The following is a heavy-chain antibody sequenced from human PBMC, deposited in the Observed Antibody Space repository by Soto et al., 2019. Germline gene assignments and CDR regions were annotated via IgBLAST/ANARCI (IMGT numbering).Heavy chain of an antibody. CDR2: VKSKIDGGST. Sequence: PGGSLRLSCAASGFTFSDAWMNWVRQAPGKGLEWVGRVKSKIDGGSTDYAAPVKGRFTISRDDSRNTLSLQMNSLKTEDTAVYYCTTEGLYSSASGPPDFWGQGTLVTVSS. CDR3: TTEGLYSSASGPPDF. V-gene: IGHV3-15*07. D-gene: IGHD6-6*01. J-gene: IGHJ4*02. CDR1: GFTFSDAW.